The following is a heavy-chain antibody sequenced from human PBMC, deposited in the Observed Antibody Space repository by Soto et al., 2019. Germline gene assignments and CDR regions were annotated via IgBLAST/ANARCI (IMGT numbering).Heavy chain of an antibody. CDR1: GFTFSSYS. CDR3: ARETTQQI. V-gene: IGHV3-48*01. Sequence: GGYLRLSCAASGFTFSSYSMNRVRQAPGKGLEWVSYISSSSSTIYYADSVKGRFTISRDNAKNSLYLQMNSLRAEDTAVYYCARETTQQIWGQGTMVTVSS. CDR2: ISSSSSTI. J-gene: IGHJ3*02. D-gene: IGHD2-15*01.